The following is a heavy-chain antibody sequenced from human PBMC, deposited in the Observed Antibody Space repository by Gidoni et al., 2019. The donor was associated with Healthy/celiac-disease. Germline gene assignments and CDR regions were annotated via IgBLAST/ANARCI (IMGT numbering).Heavy chain of an antibody. Sequence: QVQLVQSGAEVKKPGSSVKVSCKASGGTFSSYHISWVRQAPGQGLEWMGRIIPILGIANYAQKFQGRVTITADKSTSTAYMELSSLRSEDTAVYYCARLVPIPYYDSSGYYIDYWGQGTLVTVSS. CDR3: ARLVPIPYYDSSGYYIDY. CDR2: IIPILGIA. D-gene: IGHD3-22*01. CDR1: GGTFSSYH. J-gene: IGHJ4*02. V-gene: IGHV1-69*04.